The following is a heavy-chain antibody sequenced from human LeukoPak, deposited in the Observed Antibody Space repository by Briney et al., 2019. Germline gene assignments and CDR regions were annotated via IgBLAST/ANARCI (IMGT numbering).Heavy chain of an antibody. V-gene: IGHV2-5*02. CDR1: GFSLSTSGVG. Sequence: SGPTLVNPTQTLTLTFTFSGFSLSTSGVGVGWIRQPPGKALEWLALIYWDDDKRYSPSLKSRLTITKDTSKNQVVLTMTNMDPVDTATYYCAHSSWFGELSDLGYYFDYWGQRTLVTVSS. D-gene: IGHD3-10*01. CDR3: AHSSWFGELSDLGYYFDY. J-gene: IGHJ4*02. CDR2: IYWDDDK.